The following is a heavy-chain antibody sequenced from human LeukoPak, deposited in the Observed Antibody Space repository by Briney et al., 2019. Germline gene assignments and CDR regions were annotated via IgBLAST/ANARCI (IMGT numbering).Heavy chain of an antibody. V-gene: IGHV3-7*01. D-gene: IGHD4-17*01. CDR1: GFTFNNYR. CDR2: IKQDGSEK. J-gene: IGHJ4*02. Sequence: PGGSLRLSCAVSGFTFNNYRMSWVRQAPGKGLEWVANIKQDGSEKYYVDSVKGRFDISRDNAKNSLYLQMNSLTAEDTAVYYCARDYGHSFDYWGQGTLVTVSS. CDR3: ARDYGHSFDY.